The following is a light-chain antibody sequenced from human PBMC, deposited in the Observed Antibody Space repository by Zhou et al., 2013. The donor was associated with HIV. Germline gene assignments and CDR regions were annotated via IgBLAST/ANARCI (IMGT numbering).Light chain of an antibody. CDR1: QDINNF. J-gene: IGKJ1*01. V-gene: IGKV1-5*03. CDR3: QYYNGASSS. Sequence: DIPMTQSPSFVSAFVGDRVTITCRASQDINNFLAWYQQKPGRAPTLLIYSASNLQSGVPSRFSASGSGTDFTLTITSLQPDDFATYYCQYYNGASSSFGQGTRVEIK. CDR2: SAS.